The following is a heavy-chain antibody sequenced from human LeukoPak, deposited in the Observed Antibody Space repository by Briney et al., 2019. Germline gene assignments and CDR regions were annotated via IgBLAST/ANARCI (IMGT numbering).Heavy chain of an antibody. J-gene: IGHJ4*02. CDR3: ARDGGYSGYDADC. V-gene: IGHV3-48*01. CDR1: GFSFSPYS. CDR2: ISDTSAM. D-gene: IGHD5-12*01. Sequence: GGSLRLSCVASGFSFSPYSMKWVRQAPGKGLEWVSYISDTSAMYYADSVRGRFTISRDNAKNSLFLQMNSLRVEDTGVYYCARDGGYSGYDADCWGQGTLVTVSS.